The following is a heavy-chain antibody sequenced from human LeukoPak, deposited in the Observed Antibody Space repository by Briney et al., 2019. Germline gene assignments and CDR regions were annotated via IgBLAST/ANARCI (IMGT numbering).Heavy chain of an antibody. V-gene: IGHV3-33*01. D-gene: IGHD4-17*01. CDR1: GFTFSSYG. J-gene: IGHJ6*02. Sequence: GRSLRLSCAASGFTFSSYGMHWVRQAPGKGLEWVAVIWYDGSNKYYADSVKGRFTISRDNSKNTLYLQMNSLRAEDTAVYYCARPFYGDDDYYYGMDVWGQGTTVTVSS. CDR3: ARPFYGDDDYYYGMDV. CDR2: IWYDGSNK.